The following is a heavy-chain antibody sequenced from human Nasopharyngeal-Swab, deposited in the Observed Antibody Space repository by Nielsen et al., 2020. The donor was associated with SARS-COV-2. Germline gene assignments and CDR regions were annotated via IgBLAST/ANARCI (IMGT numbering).Heavy chain of an antibody. J-gene: IGHJ4*02. D-gene: IGHD7-27*01. CDR2: ISGSGGTI. V-gene: IGHV3-11*04. CDR1: GLTFSDYY. Sequence: GEPLKISCAASGLTFSDYYMSWIRQAPGKGLEYISYISGSGGTIYYGDSMKGRFTISRDNAKNSLYLQMNSLRAEDTAVYYCARDRANWDFDYWGQGTLVTVSS. CDR3: ARDRANWDFDY.